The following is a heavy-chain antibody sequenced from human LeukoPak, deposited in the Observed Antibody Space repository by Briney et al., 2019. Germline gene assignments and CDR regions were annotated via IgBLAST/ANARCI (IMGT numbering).Heavy chain of an antibody. J-gene: IGHJ3*02. CDR2: IWNDGSIK. Sequence: PGGSLRLSCAASGFTFNSYAMHWVRQAPGKGLEGVAVIWNDGSIKYNGDFVKGRFTISRDTSKNMLYLQMNSLRPEDTAVYYCVNDAWSGNGIYDAFDIWGQGTMVTVSS. CDR3: VNDAWSGNGIYDAFDI. D-gene: IGHD2-8*01. CDR1: GFTFNSYA. V-gene: IGHV3-33*06.